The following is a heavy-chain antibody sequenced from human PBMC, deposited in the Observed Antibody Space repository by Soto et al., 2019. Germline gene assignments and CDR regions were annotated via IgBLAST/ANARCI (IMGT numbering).Heavy chain of an antibody. Sequence: EVQVVESGGGLVQPGGSLRLSCAASGFIFSSYWMHWVRQAPGKGPVWVARINGDGRNTRYTDSVKGRFTISRDNAKNTLYLQMDSLRAEDTAVYYCTTDPGDYEDFWGQGTLVTVSS. D-gene: IGHD4-17*01. V-gene: IGHV3-74*01. CDR3: TTDPGDYEDF. CDR2: INGDGRNT. CDR1: GFIFSSYW. J-gene: IGHJ4*02.